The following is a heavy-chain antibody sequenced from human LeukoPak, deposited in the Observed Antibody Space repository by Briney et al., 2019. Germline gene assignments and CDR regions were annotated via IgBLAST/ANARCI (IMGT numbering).Heavy chain of an antibody. Sequence: SETLSLTCTVSGGSISSYYWSWIRQPPGKGLEWIGYIYYTGSTNYNPSLKSRVTISVDTSRNQFSLKLSSVTAADTAVYYCARRSGGSSDFDYWGQGTLVTVSS. CDR3: ARRSGGSSDFDY. D-gene: IGHD2-15*01. CDR2: IYYTGST. V-gene: IGHV4-59*08. CDR1: GGSISSYY. J-gene: IGHJ4*02.